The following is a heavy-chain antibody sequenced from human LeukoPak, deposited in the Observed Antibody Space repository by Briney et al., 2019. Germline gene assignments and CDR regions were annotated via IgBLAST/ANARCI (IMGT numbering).Heavy chain of an antibody. Sequence: PAETLSLTCTVSGGSFSSYYRSWIRQPPGKGLEWIGYIYYSGNTNYNPSLKSRDTISVDASKNQYSLKLSSVTAADTAVYYCARLYSSGWYYFDYWGQGTLVTVSS. CDR1: GGSFSSYY. D-gene: IGHD6-19*01. V-gene: IGHV4-59*08. J-gene: IGHJ4*02. CDR3: ARLYSSGWYYFDY. CDR2: IYYSGNT.